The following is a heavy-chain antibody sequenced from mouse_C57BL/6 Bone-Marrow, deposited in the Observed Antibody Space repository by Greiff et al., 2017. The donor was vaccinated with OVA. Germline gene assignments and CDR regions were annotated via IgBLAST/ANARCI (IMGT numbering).Heavy chain of an antibody. CDR1: GYTFTDYN. CDR3: VITTAYYAMDD. D-gene: IGHD1-1*01. V-gene: IGHV1-18*01. Sequence: VQLQQSGPELVKPGASVKIPCKASGYTFTDYNMDWVKQSHGKSLEWIGDINPNNGGTIYNQKFKGKATLTVDKSSSTAYMELRSLTSEDTAVYYCVITTAYYAMDDWGQGTSVTVSS. CDR2: INPNNGGT. J-gene: IGHJ4*01.